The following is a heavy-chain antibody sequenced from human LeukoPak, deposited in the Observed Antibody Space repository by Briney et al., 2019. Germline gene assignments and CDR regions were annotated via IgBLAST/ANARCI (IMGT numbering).Heavy chain of an antibody. Sequence: KPGGSLRLSCAASGFTFSGYSMNWVRQGPGKELEWVSSITSSSSSTYYADSVKGRFTISRDNAKNSLYLHMNSLRAEDTAVYYCAPAGGISTWYFDYWGQGTLVTVSS. CDR1: GFTFSGYS. CDR3: APAGGISTWYFDY. CDR2: ITSSSSST. V-gene: IGHV3-21*01. D-gene: IGHD1-26*01. J-gene: IGHJ4*02.